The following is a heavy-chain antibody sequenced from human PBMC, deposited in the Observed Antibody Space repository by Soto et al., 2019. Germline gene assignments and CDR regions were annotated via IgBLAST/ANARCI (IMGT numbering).Heavy chain of an antibody. CDR3: ARVSCSSTSCPLYYYYMDV. V-gene: IGHV3-11*01. CDR2: ISSSGSTI. D-gene: IGHD2-2*01. Sequence: QVQLVESGGGLVKPGGSLRLSCAASGFTFSDYYMSWIRQAPGKGLEWVSYISSSGSTIYYADSVKGRFTISRDNAKNSLYLQMNSLRAEDPAVYYCARVSCSSTSCPLYYYYMDVWGKGTKVTVSS. CDR1: GFTFSDYY. J-gene: IGHJ6*03.